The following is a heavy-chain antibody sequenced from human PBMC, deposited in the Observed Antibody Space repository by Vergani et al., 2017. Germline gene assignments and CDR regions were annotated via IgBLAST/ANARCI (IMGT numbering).Heavy chain of an antibody. J-gene: IGHJ6*03. V-gene: IGHV4-61*02. Sequence: QVQLQESGPGLVKPSQTLSLTCTVSGGSISSGSYYWSWIRQPAGKGLEWIGRIYTSGSTNYNPSLKSRVTISVDTSKNQFSLKLSSVTAADTAVYYCARDRYYYGSGSNLGLYLDVWGKGTTVTVSS. CDR1: GGSISSGSYY. CDR3: ARDRYYYGSGSNLGLYLDV. D-gene: IGHD3-10*01. CDR2: IYTSGST.